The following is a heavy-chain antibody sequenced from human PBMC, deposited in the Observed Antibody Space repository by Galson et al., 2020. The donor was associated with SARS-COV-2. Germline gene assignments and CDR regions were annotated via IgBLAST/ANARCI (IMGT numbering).Heavy chain of an antibody. CDR3: ASVQGSGTLYGMDV. J-gene: IGHJ6*02. CDR1: GGSISSYY. V-gene: IGHV4-59*13. CDR2: IYYSGST. Sequence: SETLSLTCTVSGGSISSYYWSWIRQPPGKGLEWIGYIYYSGSTNYNPSLKSRVTISVDTSKNQLSLKLSPVTAADTAVYYCASVQGSGTLYGMDVWGQGTTVTVSS. D-gene: IGHD3-10*01.